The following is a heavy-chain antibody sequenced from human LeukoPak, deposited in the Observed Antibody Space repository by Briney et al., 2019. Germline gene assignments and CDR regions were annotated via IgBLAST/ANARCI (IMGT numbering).Heavy chain of an antibody. CDR3: ARSDVDTAMVEPGAWTYFDY. V-gene: IGHV4-4*02. CDR1: GGSISSNNW. J-gene: IGHJ4*02. D-gene: IGHD5-18*01. Sequence: SETLSLTCAVSGGSISSNNWWGWVRQPPGKGLEWIGEIYHSGSPNYNPSLKSRVTISVDKSRNHFSLNLSSVTAADTAVYYCARSDVDTAMVEPGAWTYFDYWGQGTLVTVSS. CDR2: IYHSGSP.